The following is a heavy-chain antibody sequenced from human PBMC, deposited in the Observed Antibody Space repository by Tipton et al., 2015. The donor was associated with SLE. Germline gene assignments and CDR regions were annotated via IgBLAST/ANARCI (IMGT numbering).Heavy chain of an antibody. V-gene: IGHV3-23*01. CDR1: RFTFSDYA. D-gene: IGHD2-15*01. Sequence: SLRLSCAASRFTFSDYAMNWVRQAPGKGLEWVSSISGRGGTTYYADSVKGRFTISRDNSRGVLYLQMNSMRVDDTALYYCARAPEGHCSGGTCLRSSSSYYMSVWGTGTTVRVSS. J-gene: IGHJ6*03. CDR3: ARAPEGHCSGGTCLRSSSSYYMSV. CDR2: ISGRGGTT.